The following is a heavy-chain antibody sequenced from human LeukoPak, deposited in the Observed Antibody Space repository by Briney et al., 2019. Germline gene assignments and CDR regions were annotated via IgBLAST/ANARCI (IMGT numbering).Heavy chain of an antibody. Sequence: GGSLRLSCAASGFTFSSYAMSWVRQSPGTGLEWVSIITGSGSSAYYADSVKGRFTISRDNSKNTLYLQMNNLRAEDTAVYYCVAGSSWYYFEYWGQGTLVTVSS. V-gene: IGHV3-23*01. CDR2: ITGSGSSA. D-gene: IGHD6-13*01. J-gene: IGHJ4*02. CDR3: VAGSSWYYFEY. CDR1: GFTFSSYA.